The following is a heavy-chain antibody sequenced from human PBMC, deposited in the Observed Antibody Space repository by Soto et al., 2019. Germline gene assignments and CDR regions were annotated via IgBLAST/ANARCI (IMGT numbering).Heavy chain of an antibody. D-gene: IGHD3-16*01. V-gene: IGHV3-30*18. CDR2: ISYDGSNK. J-gene: IGHJ4*02. CDR1: GFTFSSYG. CDR3: ANPGILMITLHPPAL. Sequence: PGGSLRLSCAASGFTFSSYGMHWVRQAPGKGLEWVAVISYDGSNKYYADSVKGRFTISRDNSKNTLYLQMNSLRAEDTAVYYCANPGILMITLHPPALWGQGTLVTVSS.